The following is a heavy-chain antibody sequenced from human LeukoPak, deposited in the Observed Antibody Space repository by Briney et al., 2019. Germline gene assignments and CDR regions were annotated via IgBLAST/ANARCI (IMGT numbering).Heavy chain of an antibody. J-gene: IGHJ4*02. D-gene: IGHD2-21*01. CDR3: AKDTKNIVVSATLDY. Sequence: ETLSLTCTVSGGSISSSPYYWGWVRQAPGKGLEWVSAISGSGGSTYYADSVKGRFTISRDNSKNTLYLQMNSLRAEDTAVYYCAKDTKNIVVSATLDYWGQGTLVTVSS. CDR2: ISGSGGST. CDR1: GGSISSSPYY. V-gene: IGHV3-23*01.